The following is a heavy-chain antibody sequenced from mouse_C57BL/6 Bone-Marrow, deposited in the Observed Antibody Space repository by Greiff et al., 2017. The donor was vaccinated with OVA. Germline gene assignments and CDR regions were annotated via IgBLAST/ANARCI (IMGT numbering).Heavy chain of an antibody. V-gene: IGHV1-50*01. CDR2: IDPSDSYT. CDR3: ARSNYDYDGPYAMDY. Sequence: QVQLQQPGAELVKPGASVKLSCKASGYTFTSYWMQWVKQRPGQGLEWIGEIDPSDSYTNYNQKFKGKATLTVDTSSSTAYMPLSSLTSEDSAVYYCARSNYDYDGPYAMDYWGQGTSVTVSS. CDR1: GYTFTSYW. J-gene: IGHJ4*01. D-gene: IGHD2-4*01.